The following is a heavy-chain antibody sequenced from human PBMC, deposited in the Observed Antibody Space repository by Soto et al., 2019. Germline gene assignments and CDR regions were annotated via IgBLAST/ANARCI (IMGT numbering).Heavy chain of an antibody. CDR2: ISSSSSYI. Sequence: GGSLRLSCAASGFTFSSYSMNWVRQAPGKGLEWVSSISSSSSYIYYADSVKGRFTISRDNAKNSLYLQMNSLRAEDTAVYYCARDLKSRDGYTPDYWGQGTLVTVSS. CDR1: GFTFSSYS. D-gene: IGHD5-12*01. J-gene: IGHJ4*02. V-gene: IGHV3-21*01. CDR3: ARDLKSRDGYTPDY.